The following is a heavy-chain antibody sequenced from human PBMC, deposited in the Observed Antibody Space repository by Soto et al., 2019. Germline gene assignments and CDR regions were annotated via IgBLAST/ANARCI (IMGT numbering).Heavy chain of an antibody. CDR3: AKTQIQWADFWRGPAS. CDR2: TSYDGSNK. Sequence: PGGSLRLSCAASGFTFRSYGMYWVRQAPGKGLEWVAVTSYDGSNKYYADSVKGRFTISRDNSKNTLYLQINSLKVEDTAFYYCAKTQIQWADFWRGPASRGQGTLVPVSP. CDR1: GFTFRSYG. D-gene: IGHD3-3*01. J-gene: IGHJ4*02. V-gene: IGHV3-30*18.